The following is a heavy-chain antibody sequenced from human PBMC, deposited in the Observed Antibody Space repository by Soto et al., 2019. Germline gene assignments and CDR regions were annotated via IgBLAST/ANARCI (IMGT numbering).Heavy chain of an antibody. V-gene: IGHV3-21*06. CDR3: ARVHLVRTSSYYCGMDV. D-gene: IGHD6-6*01. CDR2: ISGSGKDT. CDR1: GCTFSNYR. Sequence: XGSLSLSCSTSGCTFSNYRMNWVREAPGKGLEWVASISGSGKDTFYRDSVKGRFTISRDNAESSLVLQMNSLTVDDTAVYHCARVHLVRTSSYYCGMDVWGPGSTVTVSS. J-gene: IGHJ6*02.